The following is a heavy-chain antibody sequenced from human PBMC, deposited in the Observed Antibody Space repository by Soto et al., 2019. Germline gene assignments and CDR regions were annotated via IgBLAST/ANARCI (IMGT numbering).Heavy chain of an antibody. CDR1: GFTFSSYG. V-gene: IGHV3-23*01. CDR3: AKATATTGGAFDI. J-gene: IGHJ3*02. D-gene: IGHD1-7*01. Sequence: GGSLRLSCAASGFTFSSYGMTWVRQAPGKGLEWVSFSSATGAGTYYADSVRGRFTISRDRSKNTVYLQMNSLTAGDTAMYYCAKATATTGGAFDICGQGTMVTVS. CDR2: SSATGAGT.